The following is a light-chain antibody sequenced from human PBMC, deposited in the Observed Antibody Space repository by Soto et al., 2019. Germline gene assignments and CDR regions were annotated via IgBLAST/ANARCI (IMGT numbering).Light chain of an antibody. CDR2: DVS. Sequence: QSVLTQPASVSGSPGQSITIPCTGTSSDVGGYDYVSWYQQHPGEAPKLMIYDVSDRPSGVSNRFSGSKSGNTASLTISGLQAEDEADYYCSSYTSSNSWVFGGGTQLTVL. CDR1: SSDVGGYDY. J-gene: IGLJ3*02. V-gene: IGLV2-14*01. CDR3: SSYTSSNSWV.